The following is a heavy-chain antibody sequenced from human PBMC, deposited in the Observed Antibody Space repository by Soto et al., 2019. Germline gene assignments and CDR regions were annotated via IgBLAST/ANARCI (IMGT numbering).Heavy chain of an antibody. Sequence: PSETLSLTCTVSGGSIRVTDYFWGWIRQPPGKALEWIASIYHSGSTHYNPSLKSRVTMSIDTSNNQFALTLNSVSAADTAVYFCTRDSGWFDPWGQGTLVTVSS. CDR2: IYHSGST. CDR1: GGSIRVTDYF. V-gene: IGHV4-39*02. D-gene: IGHD7-27*01. J-gene: IGHJ5*02. CDR3: TRDSGWFDP.